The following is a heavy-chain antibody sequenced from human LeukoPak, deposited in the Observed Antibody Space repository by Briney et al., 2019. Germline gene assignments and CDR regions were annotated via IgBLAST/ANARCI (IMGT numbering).Heavy chain of an antibody. Sequence: GGSLRLSCAASGFTFSHYSMNWVRQAPGKELEWVSSISSSSTYIYYADSVKGRFSISRDNAKNSLYLQMNSLRAEDTAVYYCARDRIIYGDYGDAFDIWGQGTMVTVSS. CDR1: GFTFSHYS. D-gene: IGHD4-17*01. V-gene: IGHV3-21*01. CDR3: ARDRIIYGDYGDAFDI. CDR2: ISSSSTYI. J-gene: IGHJ3*02.